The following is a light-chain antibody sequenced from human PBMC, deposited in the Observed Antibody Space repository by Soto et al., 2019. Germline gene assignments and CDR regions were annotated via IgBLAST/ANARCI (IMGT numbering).Light chain of an antibody. CDR2: GAS. CDR1: ETVATN. J-gene: IGKJ1*01. Sequence: VMTQSPATLSVFPGERATLSCWASETVATNLAWYQQKPGQAPRLLISGASTRAAGISVRFRGSGSGTEFTLTISSLRSEDSAIYYCQQYFEWPPMTFGQGTKVEI. V-gene: IGKV3-15*01. CDR3: QQYFEWPPMT.